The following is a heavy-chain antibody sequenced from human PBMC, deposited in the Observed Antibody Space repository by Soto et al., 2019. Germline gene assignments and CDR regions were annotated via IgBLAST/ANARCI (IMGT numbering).Heavy chain of an antibody. J-gene: IGHJ6*02. Sequence: SETLSLTCAVSGYSISSGYYWGWIRQHPGKGLEWIGYIYYSGSTYYNPSLKSRVTISVDTSKNQFSLKLSSVTAADTAVYYCARDNPARRYYGSGSPYGMDVWGQGTTVTVSS. CDR3: ARDNPARRYYGSGSPYGMDV. V-gene: IGHV4-31*11. CDR1: GYSISSGYY. CDR2: IYYSGST. D-gene: IGHD3-10*01.